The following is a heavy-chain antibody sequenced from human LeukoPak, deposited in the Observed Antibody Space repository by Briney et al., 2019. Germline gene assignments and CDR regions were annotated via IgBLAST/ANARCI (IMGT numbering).Heavy chain of an antibody. D-gene: IGHD3-22*01. CDR2: INHSGST. V-gene: IGHV4-34*01. CDR1: GGSFSGYY. CDR3: ARGDSSGYYYVFAADAFDI. Sequence: PSETRSLTCAVYGGSFSGYYWSWIRQPPGKGLEWIGEINHSGSTNYNPSLKSRVTISVDTSKNQFSLKLSSVTAADTAVYYCARGDSSGYYYVFAADAFDIWGQGTMVTVSS. J-gene: IGHJ3*02.